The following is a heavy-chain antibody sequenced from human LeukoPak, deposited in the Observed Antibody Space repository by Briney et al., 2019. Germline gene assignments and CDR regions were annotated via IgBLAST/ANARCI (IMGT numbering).Heavy chain of an antibody. D-gene: IGHD2-8*01. CDR3: ARGVALMVYAYWFDP. CDR2: IYYSGST. Sequence: SETLSLTCSVSGGSMSRYYWSWIRQPPGKGLEWIGYIYYSGSTNYNPSLKSRVTISVDTSKKEFSLKLSSVTAADTAVYYCARGVALMVYAYWFDPWGQGTLVTVSS. CDR1: GGSMSRYY. J-gene: IGHJ5*02. V-gene: IGHV4-59*01.